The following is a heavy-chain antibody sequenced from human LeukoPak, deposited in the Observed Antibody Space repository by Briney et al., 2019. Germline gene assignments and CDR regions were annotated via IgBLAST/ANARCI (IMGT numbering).Heavy chain of an antibody. CDR2: ISSGSSFM. CDR1: GFTFSSYA. CDR3: ARDYYDSSGSSWFDP. J-gene: IGHJ5*02. Sequence: GGSLRLSCAASGFTFSSYAMSWVRQAPGKGLEWVSSISSGSSFMYYADSVKGRFTISRDNAKNSLYLQMNSLRAKHTALYYCARDYYDSSGSSWFDPWGQGTMVTVSS. D-gene: IGHD3-22*01. V-gene: IGHV3-21*01.